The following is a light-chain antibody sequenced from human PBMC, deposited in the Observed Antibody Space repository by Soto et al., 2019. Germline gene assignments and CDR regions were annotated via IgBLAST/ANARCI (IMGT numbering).Light chain of an antibody. CDR2: AAS. J-gene: IGKJ1*01. CDR1: QGIIDY. Sequence: DIQMTQSPSSLSASVGDTVTITCRASQGIIDYLAWFYQRPGKVPKLLIYAASTLHTGVPSRFRGSGAGTDFTLTISSLQPEDVGTYYCQKYDTAPQTFGPGTRVEI. V-gene: IGKV1-27*01. CDR3: QKYDTAPQT.